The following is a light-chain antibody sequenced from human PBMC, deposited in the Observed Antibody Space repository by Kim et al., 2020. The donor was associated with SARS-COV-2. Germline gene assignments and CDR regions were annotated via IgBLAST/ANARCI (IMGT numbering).Light chain of an antibody. V-gene: IGKV3-15*01. Sequence: EIVMTQSPATMSVSPGDRATLSCRASQSVGSNLAWYQQKPYQAPRLLIYGASTRATGIPARFSGSGSGTEFTLTISSLQSEDFAVYYCQQYNKWPPITFGQGTRLEIK. CDR1: QSVGSN. J-gene: IGKJ5*01. CDR2: GAS. CDR3: QQYNKWPPIT.